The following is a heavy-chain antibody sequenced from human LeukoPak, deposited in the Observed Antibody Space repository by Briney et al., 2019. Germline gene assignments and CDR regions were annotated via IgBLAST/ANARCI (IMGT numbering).Heavy chain of an antibody. CDR2: IYYSGIT. J-gene: IGHJ4*02. V-gene: IGHV4-34*11. CDR1: GGSFSGYY. D-gene: IGHD4-17*01. CDR3: ARASHDYGDYSHFDY. Sequence: SETLSLTCAVYGGSFSGYYWSWIRQPPGKGLEWIGYIYYSGITKYNPSLMSRVSMSVDTSKNQFSLKLSSVTAADTAVYYCARASHDYGDYSHFDYWGQGTLVTVSS.